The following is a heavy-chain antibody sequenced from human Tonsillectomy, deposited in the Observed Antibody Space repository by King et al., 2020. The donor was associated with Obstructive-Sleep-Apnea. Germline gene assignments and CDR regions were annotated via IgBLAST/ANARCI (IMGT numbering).Heavy chain of an antibody. Sequence: VQLQESGPGLVKPSETLSLTCTVSGYSINSGYYWGWIRQPPGKGLEWIGSVYHSGNAYYNPSLTSRVTISVHTSQNQFSLRLFSVTAADTAVYYCAREGYGPWGQGALVTVSS. CDR1: GYSINSGYY. V-gene: IGHV4-38-2*02. J-gene: IGHJ5*02. CDR3: AREGYGP. D-gene: IGHD5-12*01. CDR2: VYHSGNA.